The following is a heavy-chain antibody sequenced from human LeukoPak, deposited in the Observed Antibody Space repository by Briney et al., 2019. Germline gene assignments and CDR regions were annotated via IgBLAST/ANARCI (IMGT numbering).Heavy chain of an antibody. CDR3: AVGTGYYYYYMDV. CDR2: IIPIFGTA. J-gene: IGHJ6*03. Sequence: ASAKVSCKASGGTFSSYAISWVRQAPGQGLEWMGGIIPIFGTANYAQKFQGRVTITTDESTSTAYMELSSLRSEDTAVYYCAVGTGYYYYYMDVWGKGTTVTVSS. CDR1: GGTFSSYA. V-gene: IGHV1-69*05. D-gene: IGHD1-1*01.